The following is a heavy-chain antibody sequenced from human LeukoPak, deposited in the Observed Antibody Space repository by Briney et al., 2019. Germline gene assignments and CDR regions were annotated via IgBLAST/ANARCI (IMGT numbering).Heavy chain of an antibody. D-gene: IGHD1-14*01. CDR2: ISSSSSYI. V-gene: IGHV3-21*06. CDR1: GFIFSSYS. Sequence: PGVSLRLSCAASGFIFSSYSMNWVRQAPGKGLEWVSSISSSSSYIYYADSVKGRFTISRDNAKNSLYLQMNSLRAEDTAVYYCARDRATGSYYQYYYGMDVWGQGTTVTVSS. CDR3: ARDRATGSYYQYYYGMDV. J-gene: IGHJ6*02.